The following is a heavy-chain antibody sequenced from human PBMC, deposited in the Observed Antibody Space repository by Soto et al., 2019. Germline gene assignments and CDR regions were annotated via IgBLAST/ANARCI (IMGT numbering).Heavy chain of an antibody. V-gene: IGHV4-39*01. CDR1: GGSISSSYSY. J-gene: IGHJ6*03. D-gene: IGHD6-13*01. CDR2: FYYSGST. Sequence: PSETLSLTCTVSGGSISSSYSYWGWIRQPPGKGLEWIGSFYYSGSTYYNPSLKSRVTISVDTSKNQFSLKLSSVTAADTAVYYCASVPAAAGPSGYYYMDVWGKGTTVTVSS. CDR3: ASVPAAAGPSGYYYMDV.